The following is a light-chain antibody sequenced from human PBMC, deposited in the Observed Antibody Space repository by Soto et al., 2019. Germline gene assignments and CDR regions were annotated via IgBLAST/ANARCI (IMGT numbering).Light chain of an antibody. Sequence: QSVLTQPPSVSGAPGQRVTISCTGSSSNIGAGYDVHWYQPLPGTAPKLLIYGNSNRPSVVPDRFSGSKSGTSASLAITGLQAEDEADYYCQSYDSSLSGVVFGGGTQLTVL. CDR3: QSYDSSLSGVV. CDR2: GNS. J-gene: IGLJ2*01. V-gene: IGLV1-40*01. CDR1: SSNIGAGYD.